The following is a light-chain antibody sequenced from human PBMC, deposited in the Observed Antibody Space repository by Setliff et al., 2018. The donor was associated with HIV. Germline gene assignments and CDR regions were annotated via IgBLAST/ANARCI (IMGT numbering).Light chain of an antibody. CDR1: QGIGNY. CDR2: DTS. Sequence: DIQMTQSPSSLSASVGDRVTITCRASQGIGNYLAWYQQKPGKVPNLLIYDTSILRSVVPSRFSGSGSGTDFTLTISSLQAEDVATYFCQRYDSAPETFGQGTKVDIK. V-gene: IGKV1-27*01. CDR3: QRYDSAPET. J-gene: IGKJ1*01.